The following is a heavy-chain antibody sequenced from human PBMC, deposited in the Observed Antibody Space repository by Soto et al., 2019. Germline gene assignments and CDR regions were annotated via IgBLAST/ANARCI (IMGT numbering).Heavy chain of an antibody. CDR2: ISWDGGST. J-gene: IGHJ4*02. CDR1: GFTFDDYT. Sequence: GGSLRLSCAASGFTFDDYTMHWVHQAPGKGLEWVSLISWDGGSTYYADSVKGRFTISRDNSKNSLYLQMNSLRTEDTALYYCAAGVVVTAYFDYWGQGTLVTVSS. D-gene: IGHD2-21*02. V-gene: IGHV3-43*01. CDR3: AAGVVVTAYFDY.